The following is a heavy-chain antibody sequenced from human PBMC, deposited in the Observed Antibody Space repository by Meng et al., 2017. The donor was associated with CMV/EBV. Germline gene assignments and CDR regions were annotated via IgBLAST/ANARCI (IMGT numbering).Heavy chain of an antibody. V-gene: IGHV3-23*01. CDR3: AKTTAVDTRSYYYYGMDV. J-gene: IGHJ6*02. Sequence: GESLKISCAASGFTFSSYAMSWVRQAPGKGLEWVSAISGGGGSTYYADSVKGRFTISRDNSKNTLYLQMNSLRAEDTAVYSCAKTTAVDTRSYYYYGMDVWGQGTTVTVSS. D-gene: IGHD6-13*01. CDR2: ISGGGGST. CDR1: GFTFSSYA.